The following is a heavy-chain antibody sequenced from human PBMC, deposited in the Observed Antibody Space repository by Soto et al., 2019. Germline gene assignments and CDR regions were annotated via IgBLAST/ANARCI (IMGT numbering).Heavy chain of an antibody. V-gene: IGHV3-23*01. CDR2: SGSGGRA. CDR3: AKATGTTLY. J-gene: IGHJ4*02. D-gene: IGHD1-1*01. CDR1: GFTFSSYA. Sequence: EVQLLVSGGGLVQPGGSLRLSCEASGFTFSSYAMNWVRQAPGKGLEWVSASGSGGRAFYSDSVKGLFTISRENSRKTLYLQLDSLRVDDTAVYFCAKATGTTLYWGRGTLVTVSS.